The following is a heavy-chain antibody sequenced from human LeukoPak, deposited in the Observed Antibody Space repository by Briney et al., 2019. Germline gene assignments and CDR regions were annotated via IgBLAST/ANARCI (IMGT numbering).Heavy chain of an antibody. CDR2: ISGSGGST. Sequence: GGSLRLSCAASGFTFSSYAMGWVRQAPGKGLEWVSAISGSGGSTYYADSVKGRLTISRDNSKNTLYLQMNSLRAEDTAVYYCAKRGAGMARPWGGYMDVWGKGTTVTVSS. D-gene: IGHD3-10*01. CDR1: GFTFSSYA. V-gene: IGHV3-23*01. J-gene: IGHJ6*03. CDR3: AKRGAGMARPWGGYMDV.